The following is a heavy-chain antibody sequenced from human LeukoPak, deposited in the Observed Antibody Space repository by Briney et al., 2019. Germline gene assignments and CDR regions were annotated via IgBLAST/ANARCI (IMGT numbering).Heavy chain of an antibody. D-gene: IGHD1-1*01. CDR3: ARDPPRRPARYYYYGMDV. Sequence: ASVKVSCKASGYTFTGYYMHWVRQAPGQGLEWMGWINPNSGGTNYAQKFQGRVTMTRDTSISTAYMELSRLRSDDTAVYYYARDPPRRPARYYYYGMDVWGQGTTVTVSS. J-gene: IGHJ6*02. V-gene: IGHV1-2*02. CDR1: GYTFTGYY. CDR2: INPNSGGT.